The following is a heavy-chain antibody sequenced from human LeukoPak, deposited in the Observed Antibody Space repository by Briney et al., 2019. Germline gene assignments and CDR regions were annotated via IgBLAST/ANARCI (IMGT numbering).Heavy chain of an antibody. CDR2: IRYDGSNK. D-gene: IGHD6-13*01. J-gene: IGHJ5*02. V-gene: IGHV3-30*02. CDR1: GFTFSNYG. CDR3: ARDLGGAAAGLNWFDP. Sequence: GGSLRLSCAATGFTFSNYGMHWVRQAPGKGLEWVAFIRYDGSNKYYADSVKGRFTISRDKSKNTLYLQMNSLRAEDTAVYYCARDLGGAAAGLNWFDPWGQGTLVTVSS.